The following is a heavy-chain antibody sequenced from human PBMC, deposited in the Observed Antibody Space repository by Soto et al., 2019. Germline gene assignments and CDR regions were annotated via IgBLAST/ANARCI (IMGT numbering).Heavy chain of an antibody. Sequence: QVQLVESGGGVVQPGRSLRLSCAASGFTFSSYSMHWVRQAPGKGLEWVAVIWYDGNNKYYADSVKGRFTISRDNSKNTLYLQMNSLRAEDTAVYFCARVAQIVEVPARQLDRCCRGTLVTVSS. J-gene: IGHJ2*01. CDR3: ARVAQIVEVPARQLDR. V-gene: IGHV3-33*01. CDR1: GFTFSSYS. D-gene: IGHD2-2*01. CDR2: IWYDGNNK.